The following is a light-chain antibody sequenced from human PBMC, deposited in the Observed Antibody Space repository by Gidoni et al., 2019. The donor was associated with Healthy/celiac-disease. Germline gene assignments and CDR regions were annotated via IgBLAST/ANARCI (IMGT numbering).Light chain of an antibody. CDR2: VAS. CDR3: QQYGSSPGT. V-gene: IGKV3-20*01. CDR1: QSVSSSY. Sequence: EIVLTQSPGTLSLSPGERATLSCRASQSVSSSYLAWYQQKPGQAPRLLIYVASSRATSIPDRFSGSGSGTDFTLTISRLEPEDFAVYYCQQYGSSPGTFXGXTKVEIK. J-gene: IGKJ4*01.